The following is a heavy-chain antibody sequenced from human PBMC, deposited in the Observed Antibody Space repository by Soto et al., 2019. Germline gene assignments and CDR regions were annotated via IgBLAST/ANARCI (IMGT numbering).Heavy chain of an antibody. V-gene: IGHV4-39*01. D-gene: IGHD3-10*01. J-gene: IGHJ6*02. Sequence: SETLSLTCTVSGGSISSSSYYWGWIRQPPGKGLEWIGSIYYSGSTYYNPSLKSRVTISVDTSKNHFSLKLSSVTAADTAVYSCATPPIWAIGSAKLKQGGMDVWGQGTTVIVSS. CDR1: GGSISSSSYY. CDR2: IYYSGST. CDR3: ATPPIWAIGSAKLKQGGMDV.